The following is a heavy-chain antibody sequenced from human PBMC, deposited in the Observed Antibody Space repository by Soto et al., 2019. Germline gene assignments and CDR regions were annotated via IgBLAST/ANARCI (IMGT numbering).Heavy chain of an antibody. CDR3: ARDLEVYSTGWASDI. CDR2: ISSSSSYI. D-gene: IGHD6-19*01. V-gene: IGHV3-21*01. J-gene: IGHJ3*02. CDR1: GFTFSSYS. Sequence: GGSLRLSCAASGFTFSSYSMNWVRQAPGKGLEWVSSISSSSSYIYYADSVKGRFTISRDNAKNSLYPQMNSLGAEDTAVYYCARDLEVYSTGWASDIWGQGPMVTVS.